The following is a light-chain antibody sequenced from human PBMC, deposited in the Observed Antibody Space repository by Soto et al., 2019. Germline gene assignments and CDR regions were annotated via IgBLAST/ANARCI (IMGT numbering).Light chain of an antibody. J-gene: IGKJ5*01. Sequence: DIQLTQSPSFLSASVGDRVTITCRASQGISSYLAWYQQKPGKAPKLLIYAASTLQSGVPSRFSGSGSGTELTLTISSLQPEDFATYYCKHLNSFPITFGQGTRLVIK. CDR1: QGISSY. CDR2: AAS. CDR3: KHLNSFPIT. V-gene: IGKV1-9*01.